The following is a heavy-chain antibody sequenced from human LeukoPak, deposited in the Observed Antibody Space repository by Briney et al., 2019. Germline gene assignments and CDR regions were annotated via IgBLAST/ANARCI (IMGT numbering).Heavy chain of an antibody. J-gene: IGHJ4*02. V-gene: IGHV4-61*01. CDR2: IYYSGST. CDR1: GGSFSSGTYY. Sequence: PSETLSLTCTVSGGSFSSGTYYWSWIRQPPGKGLEWIGYIYYSGSTNYNPSLKSRVTISVDTSKNQFSLKLSSVTAADTAVHYCARDRVRGNSNPFFDYWGQGTLVTVSS. D-gene: IGHD4-11*01. CDR3: ARDRVRGNSNPFFDY.